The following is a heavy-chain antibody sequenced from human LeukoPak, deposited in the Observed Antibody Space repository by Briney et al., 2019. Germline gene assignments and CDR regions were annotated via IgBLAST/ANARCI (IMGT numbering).Heavy chain of an antibody. Sequence: GGSLRLSCAASGFTFSSYSMNWVRQAPGKGLEWVSSISSSSSYIYYADSVKGRFTISRDNAKNSLYLQMNSLRAEDTAVYYCAPQYSSSSPFDYWGQGTLVTVSS. CDR3: APQYSSSSPFDY. J-gene: IGHJ4*02. CDR1: GFTFSSYS. V-gene: IGHV3-21*01. D-gene: IGHD6-6*01. CDR2: ISSSSSYI.